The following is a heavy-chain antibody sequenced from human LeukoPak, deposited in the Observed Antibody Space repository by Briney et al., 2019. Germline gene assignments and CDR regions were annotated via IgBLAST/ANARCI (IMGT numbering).Heavy chain of an antibody. CDR1: GGSISSSSYY. J-gene: IGHJ5*01. CDR2: IYYSGST. Sequence: SETLSLTCTVSGGSISSSSYYWGWIRQPPGKGLEWIGSIYYSGSTYYNPSLKSRVTISVDTSKNQFSLKLSSVTAADTAVYYWARIVVVPAAAEKTNWFDSWGQGNLVPVSA. D-gene: IGHD2-2*01. CDR3: ARIVVVPAAAEKTNWFDS. V-gene: IGHV4-39*07.